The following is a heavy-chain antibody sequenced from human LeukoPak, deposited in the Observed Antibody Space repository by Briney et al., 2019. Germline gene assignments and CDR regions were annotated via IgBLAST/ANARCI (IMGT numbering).Heavy chain of an antibody. V-gene: IGHV3-30*03. J-gene: IGHJ3*02. CDR2: ISYDGSNK. Sequence: GGSLRLSCAASGFTFSSYGMPWVRQAPGKGLEWVAVISYDGSNKYYADSVKGRFTISRDNSKNTLYLQMNSLRAEDTAVYYCASVDFYGDKEDAFDIWGQGTMVTVSS. D-gene: IGHD4-17*01. CDR1: GFTFSSYG. CDR3: ASVDFYGDKEDAFDI.